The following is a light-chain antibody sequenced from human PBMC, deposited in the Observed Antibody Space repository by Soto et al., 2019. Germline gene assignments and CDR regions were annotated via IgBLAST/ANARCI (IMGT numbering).Light chain of an antibody. CDR3: QQYGSSPWK. CDR1: QSVSSSY. CDR2: GAS. V-gene: IGKV3-20*01. Sequence: EIVLTQSPGPLSLSPGERATLSCRASQSVSSSYLAWDQQKPGQAPRLLIYGASSRTTGIPVRFSVSGSGTEFTLTSSRLEPEDFAVYYCQQYGSSPWKFGQGTKVEIK. J-gene: IGKJ1*01.